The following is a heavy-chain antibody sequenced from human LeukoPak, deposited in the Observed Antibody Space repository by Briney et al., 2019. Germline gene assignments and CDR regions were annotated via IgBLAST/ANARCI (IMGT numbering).Heavy chain of an antibody. CDR1: GFTFSSYA. J-gene: IGHJ4*02. CDR2: INHDATEK. Sequence: GGSLRLSCAASGFTFSSYAMSWVRQAPGKGLEWVANINHDATEKYYVDSVKGRFTISRDNAKKSLYLQMNRLRADDTVVYHCARVRSAAAGPLDYWGQGTLVTVSS. CDR3: ARVRSAAAGPLDY. D-gene: IGHD6-13*01. V-gene: IGHV3-7*01.